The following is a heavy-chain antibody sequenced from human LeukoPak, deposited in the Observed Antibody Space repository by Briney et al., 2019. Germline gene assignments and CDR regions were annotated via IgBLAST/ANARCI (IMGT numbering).Heavy chain of an antibody. V-gene: IGHV3-48*03. CDR3: ARAARLKDDY. D-gene: IGHD2-15*01. J-gene: IGHJ4*02. CDR1: GFTFSSYE. Sequence: PGGSLRLSCAASGFTFSSYEMNWVRQAPGKGLEWVSYLSSSGSTIYYADSVKGRFTISRDNAKNSLYLQMNSLRAEDTAVYYCARAARLKDDYWGQGTLVTVSS. CDR2: LSSSGSTI.